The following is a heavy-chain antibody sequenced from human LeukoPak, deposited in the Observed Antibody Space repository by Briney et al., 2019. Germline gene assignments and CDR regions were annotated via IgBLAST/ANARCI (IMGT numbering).Heavy chain of an antibody. CDR1: SGSFSGYY. Sequence: SETLSLTCAVDSGSFSGYYWSWIRQPPGKGLEWIGESNDHGDTNYGLSLKSRVTLSVDSSKNQFSLRLKSVTAADTAVYYCARERRSGSGSSPFDYWGQGTLVTVSP. V-gene: IGHV4-34*01. CDR2: SNDHGDT. J-gene: IGHJ4*02. D-gene: IGHD3-10*01. CDR3: ARERRSGSGSSPFDY.